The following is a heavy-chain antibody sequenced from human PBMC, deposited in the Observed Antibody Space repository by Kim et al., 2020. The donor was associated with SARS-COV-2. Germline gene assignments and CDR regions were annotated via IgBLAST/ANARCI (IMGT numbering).Heavy chain of an antibody. V-gene: IGHV3-30*04. J-gene: IGHJ3*02. CDR2: ITFGGSNK. D-gene: IGHD6-19*01. CDR1: GFTFSSFA. CDR3: ARDRAVAGMDGLEI. Sequence: GGSLRLSCAASGFTFSSFAMHWVRQAPGKGLEWVAIITFGGSNKYYADSVQGRFTISRDNSKNTLYLQMNSLRAEDTAVYYCARDRAVAGMDGLEIWGQGTMVTVSS.